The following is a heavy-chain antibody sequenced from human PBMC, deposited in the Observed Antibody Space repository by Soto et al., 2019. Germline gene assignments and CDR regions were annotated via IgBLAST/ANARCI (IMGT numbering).Heavy chain of an antibody. CDR2: IYYSGST. CDR1: GGSISSYY. CDR3: ARLSYCGGDCYPYFDY. J-gene: IGHJ4*02. D-gene: IGHD2-21*02. Sequence: PSETLSLTCTVSGGSISSYYWSWSRQPPGKGLEWIGYIYYSGSTNYNPSLKSRVTISVDTSKNQFSLKLSSVTAADTAVYYCARLSYCGGDCYPYFDYWGQGTLVTVSS. V-gene: IGHV4-59*01.